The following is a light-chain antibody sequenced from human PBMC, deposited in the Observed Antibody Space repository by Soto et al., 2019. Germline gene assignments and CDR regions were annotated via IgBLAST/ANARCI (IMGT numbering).Light chain of an antibody. V-gene: IGLV1-44*01. CDR3: AAWDDSLNGLV. CDR2: RSD. CDR1: SSYIGSNP. J-gene: IGLJ1*01. Sequence: QSVLTQPPSASGTPGQRVTISCSGSSSYIGSNPFNWYQQLPGTASTLLINRSDQRPSGVPDRFSDSKSDTSASLAISGLQSEDDADYYCAAWDDSLNGLVFGTGTKLTVL.